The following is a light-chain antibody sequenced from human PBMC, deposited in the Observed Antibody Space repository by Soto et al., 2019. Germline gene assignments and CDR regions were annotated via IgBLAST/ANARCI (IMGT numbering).Light chain of an antibody. CDR2: AAS. CDR1: QSIDTS. CDR3: QQSYNTLMYT. V-gene: IGKV1-39*01. J-gene: IGKJ2*01. Sequence: DIQMTQSPSSLSASVGDRVTITCRASQSIDTSLKWYQQRPGEAPKLLIYAASNLQSGVPSRFSGGGSGTEFTLTISSLQPEDFATYYCQQSYNTLMYTFGQGTKLEIK.